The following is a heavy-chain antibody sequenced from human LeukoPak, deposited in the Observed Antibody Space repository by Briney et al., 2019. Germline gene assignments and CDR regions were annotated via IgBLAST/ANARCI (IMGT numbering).Heavy chain of an antibody. V-gene: IGHV3-21*01. CDR1: GFTFSSYS. D-gene: IGHD6-19*01. CDR2: ISRSSSYI. J-gene: IGHJ4*02. Sequence: GGSLRLSCAASGFTFSSYSMNWVRQAPGKGLEWVSSISRSSSYIYYADSVKGRFTISRDNAKNSLYLQMNSLRAEDTAVYYCARDHSSGWSLDYWGQGTLVTVSS. CDR3: ARDHSSGWSLDY.